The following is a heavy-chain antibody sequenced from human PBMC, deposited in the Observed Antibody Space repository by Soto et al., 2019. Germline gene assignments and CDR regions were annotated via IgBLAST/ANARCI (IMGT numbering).Heavy chain of an antibody. J-gene: IGHJ4*02. D-gene: IGHD2-15*01. CDR2: ISYDGSNK. CDR3: AKGWAAFVVVEVAATPVDY. V-gene: IGHV3-30*18. Sequence: ESGGGVVQPGRSLRLSCAASGFTFSSYGMHWVRQAPGKGLEWVAVISYDGSNKYYADSVKGRFTISRDNSKNTLYLQMNSLRAEDTAVYYCAKGWAAFVVVEVAATPVDYWGQGTLVTVSS. CDR1: GFTFSSYG.